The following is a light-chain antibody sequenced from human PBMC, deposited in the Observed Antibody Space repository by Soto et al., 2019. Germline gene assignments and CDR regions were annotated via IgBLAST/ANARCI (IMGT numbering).Light chain of an antibody. CDR3: QSYDSSLSGWV. CDR2: GNS. J-gene: IGLJ3*02. CDR1: SSNIGAGYD. Sequence: QAVVTQPPSVSGAPGQRVTISCTRSSSNIGAGYDVHWYQQLPGTAPKLLIYGNSNRPSGVPDRFSGSKSGTSASLAITGLQAEDGADYYCQSYDSSLSGWVFGGGTKLTVL. V-gene: IGLV1-40*01.